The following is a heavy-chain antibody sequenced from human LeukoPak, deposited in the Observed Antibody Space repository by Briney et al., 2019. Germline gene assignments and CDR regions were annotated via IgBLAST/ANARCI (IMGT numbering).Heavy chain of an antibody. Sequence: GASVKVSCKTSGYTFTSYDLNWVRQATGQGLEWMGWVNPNSGNTGYAQKFQGRVTMTMDPSIRTAYMELSSLRSEDTAVYYCARRSDDYDRSAYYHWGQGTLVTVSS. CDR2: VNPNSGNT. J-gene: IGHJ4*02. D-gene: IGHD3-22*01. CDR1: GYTFTSYD. CDR3: ARRSDDYDRSAYYH. V-gene: IGHV1-8*01.